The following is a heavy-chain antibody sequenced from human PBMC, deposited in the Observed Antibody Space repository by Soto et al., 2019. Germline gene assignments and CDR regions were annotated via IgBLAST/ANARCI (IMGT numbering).Heavy chain of an antibody. V-gene: IGHV3-7*03. CDR1: GFTFSLYW. CDR3: ARAGLRVSDAFDI. CDR2: INQDGSEK. Sequence: GGSLRLSCAASGFTFSLYWMSLVRQSPGKGLEWVANINQDGSEKNYVDSIKGRFTISRDNAKNSLYLQMDSLRVEDTAVYYCARAGLRVSDAFDIWGQGQMVTVSS. D-gene: IGHD3-10*01. J-gene: IGHJ3*02.